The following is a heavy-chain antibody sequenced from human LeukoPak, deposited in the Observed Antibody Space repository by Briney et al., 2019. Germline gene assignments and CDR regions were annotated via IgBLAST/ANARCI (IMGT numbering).Heavy chain of an antibody. CDR2: INPNSGAT. D-gene: IGHD4-11*01. Sequence: ASVTVSCKTSGYTFTGYYLHWVRQAPGQGLEWMGWINPNSGATNYAQKFQGRVTITRDTSITTDYMELSRLRSDDTAVYYCARAHMTTVTLGDYWGQGTLVTVSS. V-gene: IGHV1-2*02. CDR1: GYTFTGYY. CDR3: ARAHMTTVTLGDY. J-gene: IGHJ4*02.